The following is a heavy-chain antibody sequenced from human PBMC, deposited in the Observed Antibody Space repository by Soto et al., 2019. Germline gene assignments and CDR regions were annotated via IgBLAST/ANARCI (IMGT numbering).Heavy chain of an antibody. CDR1: GYTFTSYG. CDR2: MNPNSGNT. CDR3: ARGGDGYNFGAVY. V-gene: IGHV1-8*01. Sequence: ASVKVSCKASGYTFTSYGINWARQATGQGLEWMGWMNPNSGNTGYAQKFQGRVTVTADESTNTVYMELRSLRSDDTAVYYCARGGDGYNFGAVYWGQGTPVTVSS. D-gene: IGHD2-21*01. J-gene: IGHJ4*02.